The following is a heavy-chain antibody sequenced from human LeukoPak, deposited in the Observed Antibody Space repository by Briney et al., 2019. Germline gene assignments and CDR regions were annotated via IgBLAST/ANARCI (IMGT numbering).Heavy chain of an antibody. CDR1: GYTFTGHY. J-gene: IGHJ4*02. CDR3: ARDRGELLPHYFDY. V-gene: IGHV1-2*02. D-gene: IGHD1-26*01. CDR2: INPNSGGT. Sequence: ASVKVSCKASGYTFTGHYMHWVRQAPGQGLEWMGWINPNSGGTNYAQKLQGRVTMTTDTSTSTAYMELRSLRSDDTAVYYCARDRGELLPHYFDYWGQGTLVTVSS.